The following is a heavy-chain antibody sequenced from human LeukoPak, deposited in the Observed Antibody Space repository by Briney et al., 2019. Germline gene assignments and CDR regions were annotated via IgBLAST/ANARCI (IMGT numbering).Heavy chain of an antibody. J-gene: IGHJ4*02. Sequence: SQTLSLTCAVSGGSISSGGYSWSWLRQPPGTGLEWIGYIYHSGSTYYNPSLKSRVTISVDRSKNQFSLKLSSATAADTAVYYCARGYSYGDFRGFDYWGQGTLVTVSS. CDR2: IYHSGST. D-gene: IGHD5-18*01. CDR3: ARGYSYGDFRGFDY. CDR1: GGSISSGGYS. V-gene: IGHV4-30-2*01.